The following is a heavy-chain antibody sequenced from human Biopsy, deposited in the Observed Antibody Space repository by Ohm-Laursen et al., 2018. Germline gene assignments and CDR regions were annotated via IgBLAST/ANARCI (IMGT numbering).Heavy chain of an antibody. CDR2: VSYTGST. CDR3: ARDRGYYSDGTVPGYFDL. Sequence: TLSLTCSVSGDSISSYYWSWIRQPPGKGLEWIGYVSYTGSTDYNPSLQSRVTISVDTSKNHFSLRLRSVTPAATAIYCARDRGYYSDGTVPGYFDLWGRGTLVTVSS. V-gene: IGHV4-59*01. CDR1: GDSISSYY. J-gene: IGHJ2*01. D-gene: IGHD3-22*01.